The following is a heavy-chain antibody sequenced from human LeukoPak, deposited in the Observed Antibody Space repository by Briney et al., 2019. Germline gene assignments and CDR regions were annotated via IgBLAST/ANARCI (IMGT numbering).Heavy chain of an antibody. CDR3: AKVTYGSGTYGAFDS. Sequence: GGSLRLSCAASAFTFSSYGMHWVRQAPGKGLEWVAFIRYDGSNEYYADSVKGRFTISRDNSKNTLYLQMNSLRAEDTAIYYCAKVTYGSGTYGAFDSWGQGTLVTVSS. J-gene: IGHJ4*02. D-gene: IGHD3-10*01. V-gene: IGHV3-30*02. CDR1: AFTFSSYG. CDR2: IRYDGSNE.